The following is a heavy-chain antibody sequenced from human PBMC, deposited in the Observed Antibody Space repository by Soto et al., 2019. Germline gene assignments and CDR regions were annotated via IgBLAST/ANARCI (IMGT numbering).Heavy chain of an antibody. CDR2: MNAYNGNT. V-gene: IGHV1-18*01. CDR1: GYTFTNYG. Sequence: QVQLMQSGAEVKKPGASVKVSCKASGYTFTNYGIGWVRQAPGQGLEWMGWMNAYNGNTNYAQKVQGRVTMTTDTSMNTAYMALKSLRSDDTAVYFCARAPTPTESDYWGQGTLVTVSS. CDR3: ARAPTPTESDY. J-gene: IGHJ4*02. D-gene: IGHD4-4*01.